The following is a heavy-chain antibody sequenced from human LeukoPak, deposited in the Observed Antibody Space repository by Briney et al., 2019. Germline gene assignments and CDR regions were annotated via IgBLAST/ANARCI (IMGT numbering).Heavy chain of an antibody. CDR1: GYSFTSYW. J-gene: IGHJ2*01. V-gene: IGHV5-51*01. Sequence: GESLKISCKGSGYSFTSYWIGWVRQMPGKGLEWMGIIYPGDSDTRYSPSFQGQVAISADKSISTAYLQWSSLKASDTAMYYCARLCCSGPEAGYFDLWGRGTLVTVSS. D-gene: IGHD2-15*01. CDR2: IYPGDSDT. CDR3: ARLCCSGPEAGYFDL.